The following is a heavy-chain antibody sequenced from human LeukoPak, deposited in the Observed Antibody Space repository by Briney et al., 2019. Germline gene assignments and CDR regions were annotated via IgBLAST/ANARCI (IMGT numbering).Heavy chain of an antibody. Sequence: PGGSLRLSCAASGFTFSGYWMHWVRQAPGKGLEWVASIKPDGSEKHYVDSVKGRFTISRDNAKNSLYLQMNSLRAEDTAVYYCVKGLRSYGYSLFDYWGQGSLVTVSS. D-gene: IGHD5-18*01. J-gene: IGHJ4*02. CDR3: VKGLRSYGYSLFDY. CDR2: IKPDGSEK. V-gene: IGHV3-7*05. CDR1: GFTFSGYW.